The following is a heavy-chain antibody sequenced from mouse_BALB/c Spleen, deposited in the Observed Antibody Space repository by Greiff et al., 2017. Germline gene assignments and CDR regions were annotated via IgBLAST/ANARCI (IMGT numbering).Heavy chain of an antibody. V-gene: IGHV6-3*01. D-gene: IGHD1-2*01. Sequence: EVMLVESGGGLVQPGGSMKLSCVASGFTFSSYWMSWVRQSPEKGLEWVAEIRLKSDNYATHYAESVKGKFTISRDDSKSRLYLQMNSLRAEDTGIYYCTAHYYGGFAYWGQGTLVTVSA. J-gene: IGHJ3*01. CDR3: TAHYYGGFAY. CDR2: IRLKSDNYAT. CDR1: GFTFSSYW.